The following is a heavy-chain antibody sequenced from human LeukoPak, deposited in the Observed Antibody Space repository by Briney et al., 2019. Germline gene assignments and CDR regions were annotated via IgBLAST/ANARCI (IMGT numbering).Heavy chain of an antibody. CDR3: ASRFRSKWDLAH. D-gene: IGHD1-26*01. J-gene: IGHJ4*02. V-gene: IGHV3-30*01. Sequence: GGSLRLSCAASGFTFSSYAMHWVRQAPGKGLEWVAVISYDGSNKYYAESVKGRFTISRDNSKNTLYVQMNSLRAEDTAVYYCASRFRSKWDLAHWGQGTLVTVSS. CDR2: ISYDGSNK. CDR1: GFTFSSYA.